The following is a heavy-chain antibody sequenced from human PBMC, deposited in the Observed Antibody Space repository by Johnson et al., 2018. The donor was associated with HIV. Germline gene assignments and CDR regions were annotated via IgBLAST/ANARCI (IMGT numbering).Heavy chain of an antibody. CDR1: GFTFSNAW. Sequence: VQLVESGGGLVKPGGSLRLSCAASGFTFSNAWMSWVRQAPGKGLEWVGRIKSKTDGGTTDYAAPVKGRFTISRDSSKNTLYLQMNSLRAEDTAVYYCARACRDGYTCDAFDIWGLGTMVTVSS. CDR3: ARACRDGYTCDAFDI. D-gene: IGHD5-24*01. V-gene: IGHV3-15*01. J-gene: IGHJ3*02. CDR2: IKSKTDGGTT.